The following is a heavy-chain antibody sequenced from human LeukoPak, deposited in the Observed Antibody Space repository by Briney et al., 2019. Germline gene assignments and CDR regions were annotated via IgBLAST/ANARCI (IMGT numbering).Heavy chain of an antibody. V-gene: IGHV3-7*03. Sequence: GGSLRLSCAASGFIFTNYFMSWSRQVPGKGLEWVASINSDGSEGYYADVVKGRFTISRDNAKNSLYLQINSLRAEDTAVYYCARSSYSSSSSVWGQGTMVTVSS. J-gene: IGHJ3*01. CDR1: GFIFTNYF. D-gene: IGHD6-6*01. CDR3: ARSSYSSSSSV. CDR2: INSDGSEG.